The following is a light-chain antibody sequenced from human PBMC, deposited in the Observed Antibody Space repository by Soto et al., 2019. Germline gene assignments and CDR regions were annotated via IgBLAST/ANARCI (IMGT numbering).Light chain of an antibody. CDR3: CSYGGSDTFHVI. CDR2: DDN. J-gene: IGLJ2*01. CDR1: NSDV. Sequence: QSALTQPASVSGSPGQSITISCTGTNSDVSWYQQYPGKAPKLMIYDDNKRPSGVSNRFSGSKSGNTASLTLSGLQAEDEADYYCCSYGGSDTFHVIFGGGTKLTVL. V-gene: IGLV2-23*01.